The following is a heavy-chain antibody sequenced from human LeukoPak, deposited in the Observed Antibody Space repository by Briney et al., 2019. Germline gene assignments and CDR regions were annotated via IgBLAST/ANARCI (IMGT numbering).Heavy chain of an antibody. D-gene: IGHD2-2*01. Sequence: SVKASCKASGGTFSSYAISWVRQAPGQGLEWMGRIIPILGIANYAQKFQGRVTITADKSTSTAYMELSSLRSEDTAVYYCARYCSSTSCQTYYYYYGMDVWGQGTTATVSS. CDR1: GGTFSSYA. CDR3: ARYCSSTSCQTYYYYYGMDV. CDR2: IIPILGIA. J-gene: IGHJ6*02. V-gene: IGHV1-69*04.